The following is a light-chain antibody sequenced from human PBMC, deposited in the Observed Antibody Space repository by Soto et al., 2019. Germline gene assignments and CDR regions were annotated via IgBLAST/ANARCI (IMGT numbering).Light chain of an antibody. CDR2: DAS. J-gene: IGKJ1*01. CDR1: QGISSA. V-gene: IGKV1D-13*01. Sequence: AIQLTQSPSSLSASVGDRVTITCRASQGISSALAWYQQKPGKAPKLLIYDASSLESGVPSRFSGSGSGTEFTLTISSLQPEDFGIYYCQQYENYWTFGQGTKVDIK. CDR3: QQYENYWT.